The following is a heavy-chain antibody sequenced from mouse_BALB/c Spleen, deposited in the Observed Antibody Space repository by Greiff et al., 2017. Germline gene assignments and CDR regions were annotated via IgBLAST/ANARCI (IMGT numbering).Heavy chain of an antibody. Sequence: EVQLQQSGPELVKPGASVKMSCTASGSTFTSYVMHWVKQRPGQGLEWIGNIYPYNDGTKYNAKFNGKATLTSDKSSSTAYMKLSSLTSEDSAVYYCARSHNVYDWLAYWGQGTLVTVS. CDR1: GSTFTSYV. CDR2: IYPYNDGT. CDR3: ARSHNVYDWLAY. D-gene: IGHD2-2*01. J-gene: IGHJ3*01. V-gene: IGHV1-14*01.